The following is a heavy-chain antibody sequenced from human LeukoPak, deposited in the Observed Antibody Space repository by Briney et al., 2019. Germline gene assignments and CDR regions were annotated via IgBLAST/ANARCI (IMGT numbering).Heavy chain of an antibody. CDR2: ISSSSSYI. V-gene: IGHV3-21*04. CDR1: GFTFSSYS. J-gene: IGHJ5*02. Sequence: PGGSPRLSCAASGFTFSSYSMNWVRQAPGKGLEWVSSISSSSSYIYYADSVKGRFTISRDNSKNTLYLQMNSLRAEDTAVYYCAKEAPPVYYDFWSGYYGGFDPWGQGTLVTVSS. CDR3: AKEAPPVYYDFWSGYYGGFDP. D-gene: IGHD3-3*01.